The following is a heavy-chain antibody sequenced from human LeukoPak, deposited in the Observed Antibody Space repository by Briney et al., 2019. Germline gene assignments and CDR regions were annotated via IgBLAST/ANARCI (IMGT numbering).Heavy chain of an antibody. D-gene: IGHD4-17*01. CDR2: ISYDGSNK. V-gene: IGHV3-30-3*02. CDR3: AKTTVTTIGYYYYGMDV. Sequence: PGGSLRLSCAASGFTFSSYAMHWVRQAPGKGLEWVAVISYDGSNKYYADSVKGRFTISRDNSKNTLYLQMNSLRAEDTAVYYCAKTTVTTIGYYYYGMDVWGQGTTVTVSS. CDR1: GFTFSSYA. J-gene: IGHJ6*02.